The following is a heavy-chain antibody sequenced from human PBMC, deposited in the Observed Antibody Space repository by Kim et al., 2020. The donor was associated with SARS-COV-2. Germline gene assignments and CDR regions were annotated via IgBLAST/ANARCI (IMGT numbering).Heavy chain of an antibody. CDR3: ARDKRVPYYDSSGTRGYYYGMDV. J-gene: IGHJ6*02. D-gene: IGHD3-22*01. CDR1: GFTFSSYS. CDR2: ISSSSSYI. V-gene: IGHV3-21*01. Sequence: GGSLRLSCAASGFTFSSYSMNWVRQAPGKGLEWVSSISSSSSYIYYADSVKGRFTISRDNAKNSLYLQMNSLRAEDTAVYYCARDKRVPYYDSSGTRGYYYGMDVWGQGTTVTVSS.